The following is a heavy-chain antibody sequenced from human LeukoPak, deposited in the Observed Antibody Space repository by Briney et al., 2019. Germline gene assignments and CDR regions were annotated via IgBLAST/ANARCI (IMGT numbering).Heavy chain of an antibody. CDR1: GFTFSSYG. D-gene: IGHD3-3*01. Sequence: SGGSLRLSCAASGFTFSSYGMHWVRQAPGKGREWVAFIRYDGSKKYYADSVKGRFTISRDNSKNTLYLQMNSLRAEDTAVYYCAKDIRYDFMEGFFDYWGQGTLVTVSS. V-gene: IGHV3-30*02. J-gene: IGHJ4*02. CDR2: IRYDGSKK. CDR3: AKDIRYDFMEGFFDY.